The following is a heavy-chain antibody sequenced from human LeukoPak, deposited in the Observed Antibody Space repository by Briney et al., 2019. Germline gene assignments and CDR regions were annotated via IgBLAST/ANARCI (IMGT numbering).Heavy chain of an antibody. CDR2: ISGSGGST. V-gene: IGHV3-23*01. CDR1: GFTFSSYA. D-gene: IGHD1-1*01. Sequence: GGSLRLSCAASGFTFSSYAMSWVRQAPGKGLEWVSTISGSGGSTYYADSVKGRFTISRDNSKNTLYLQMNSLRAEDTAVYYSAKDFKTGTTVAYAFDIWGQGTMVTVSS. J-gene: IGHJ3*02. CDR3: AKDFKTGTTVAYAFDI.